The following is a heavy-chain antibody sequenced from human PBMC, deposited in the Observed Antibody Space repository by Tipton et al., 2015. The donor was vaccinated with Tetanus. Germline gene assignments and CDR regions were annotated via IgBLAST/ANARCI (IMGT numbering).Heavy chain of an antibody. CDR2: ISSSGRT. Sequence: TLSLTCSVSGGSLRSGDHYWSWIRQPPGKGLEWLAYISSSGRTNSNYSLKSRITMSRDTSKNQFSLKLASVTAADTAVYFCARAHFDFSKKGPFDSGGQGILVIVSA. D-gene: IGHD3-3*01. CDR3: ARAHFDFSKKGPFDS. CDR1: GGSLRSGDHY. V-gene: IGHV4-61*08. J-gene: IGHJ4*02.